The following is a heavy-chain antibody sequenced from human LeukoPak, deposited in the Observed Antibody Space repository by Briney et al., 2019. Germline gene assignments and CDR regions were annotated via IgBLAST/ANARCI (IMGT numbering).Heavy chain of an antibody. D-gene: IGHD5-18*01. CDR1: GCSFSSYY. V-gene: IGHV4-59*08. Sequence: SETLSLTCTVSGCSFSSYYRSWIRQPPGKGLEWIGYIYYSGSTNYNPSLKSRVSISVDTSKNQFSLKLSSVTAADTAVYYCARPAKANAFDIWGQGTMVTVSS. CDR2: IYYSGST. J-gene: IGHJ3*02. CDR3: ARPAKANAFDI.